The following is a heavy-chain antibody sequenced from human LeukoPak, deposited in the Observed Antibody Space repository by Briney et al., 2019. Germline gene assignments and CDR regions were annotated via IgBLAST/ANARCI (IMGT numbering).Heavy chain of an antibody. D-gene: IGHD3-22*01. Sequence: ASVKVSCKASGYTFTGYYIHWVRQAPGQGLEWMGWINPNSGGTNYAQKFQGRVTMTRDTSISTAYMELSRLRSDDTAVYYCARDQGFDYYDSSASIDYWGQGTLVTVSS. V-gene: IGHV1-2*02. CDR3: ARDQGFDYYDSSASIDY. J-gene: IGHJ4*02. CDR1: GYTFTGYY. CDR2: INPNSGGT.